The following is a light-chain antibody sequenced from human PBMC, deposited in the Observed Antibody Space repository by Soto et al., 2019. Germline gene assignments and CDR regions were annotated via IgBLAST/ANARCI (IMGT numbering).Light chain of an antibody. CDR2: EVS. J-gene: IGLJ1*01. V-gene: IGLV2-14*01. CDR1: RGDVGAFNY. CDR3: ASYSTGDTLYV. Sequence: QSVLTQPASVSGSPGQSITISCTGTRGDVGAFNYVSWYQIQPGKAPKLVIYEVSSRPSGVSKRFSGSKSGNTASLSISGLQPEDEGGYYCASYSTGDTLYVFGSGTKVTVL.